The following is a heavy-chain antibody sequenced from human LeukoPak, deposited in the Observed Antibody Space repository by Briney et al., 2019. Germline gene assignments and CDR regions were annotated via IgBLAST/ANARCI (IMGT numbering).Heavy chain of an antibody. Sequence: SETLSLTCAVYGGSFSGYYWSWIRQPPGKGLEWIGEINHSGSTNYNPSLKSRVTISVDTSKNQFSLKLSSVTAADTAVYYCARQYYYDSSGYYTYRGAFDIWDQGTMVTVSS. CDR3: ARQYYYDSSGYYTYRGAFDI. CDR1: GGSFSGYY. V-gene: IGHV4-34*01. D-gene: IGHD3-22*01. CDR2: INHSGST. J-gene: IGHJ3*02.